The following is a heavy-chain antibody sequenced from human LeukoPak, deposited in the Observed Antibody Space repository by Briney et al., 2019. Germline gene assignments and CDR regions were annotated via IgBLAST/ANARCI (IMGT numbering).Heavy chain of an antibody. CDR2: INSEGSST. J-gene: IGHJ4*02. Sequence: GGSLRLSCEVSGFTFSSYWMHWVRHAPGKGLVWVSRINSEGSSTSYADSVKGRFTISRDNAKNTLFLHMNSLRSEDTAVYYCATSRTFDYWGQGTLVTVSS. CDR1: GFTFSSYW. CDR3: ATSRTFDY. V-gene: IGHV3-74*01.